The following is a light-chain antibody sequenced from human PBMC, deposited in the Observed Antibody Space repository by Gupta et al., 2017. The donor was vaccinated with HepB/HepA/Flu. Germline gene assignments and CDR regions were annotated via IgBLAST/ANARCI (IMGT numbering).Light chain of an antibody. CDR1: SSDVGRFDY. V-gene: IGLV2-14*03. CDR2: DVT. CDR3: SSYTSSSTLV. Sequence: QSALTQPASVSGSPGQSITISCTGTSSDVGRFDYVSWHQQHPGKAPKLMIYDVTSRPPGVSNRFSGSKSGNTASLTISGLQAEDEGDYYCSSYTSSSTLVFGGGTKLTVL. J-gene: IGLJ2*01.